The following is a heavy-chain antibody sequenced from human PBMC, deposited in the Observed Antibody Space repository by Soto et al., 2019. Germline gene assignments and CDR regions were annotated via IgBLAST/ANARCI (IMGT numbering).Heavy chain of an antibody. J-gene: IGHJ6*02. Sequence: QVQLVQSGAEVKKPGSSVKVSCKASGGTFSNYAISWVRQAPGQGLEWMGGIILIFGTTYYAQKFQGRVXXXXXXXXXXXXXXXXXXXXXXXXXXXXXXXXXXXXXXXXXXXDVWGQGPAFSVSS. CDR3: XXXXXXXXXXXXXXXDV. CDR1: GGTFSNYA. CDR2: IILIFGTT. V-gene: IGHV1-69*05.